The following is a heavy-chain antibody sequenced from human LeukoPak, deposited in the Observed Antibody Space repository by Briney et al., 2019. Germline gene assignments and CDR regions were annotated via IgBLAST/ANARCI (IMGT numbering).Heavy chain of an antibody. CDR2: ISESGST. CDR1: GGSISSYN. D-gene: IGHD1-26*01. Sequence: PSETLSLTCTVSGGSISSYNWNWIRQPPAKGLAWIGYISESGSTNYNSSLENRFTLSLDTSKNEISLNLRSATVADTAVYYFARQDALGKYPPPYYMDVWGKGTTVIVS. CDR3: ARQDALGKYPPPYYMDV. J-gene: IGHJ6*03. V-gene: IGHV4-59*08.